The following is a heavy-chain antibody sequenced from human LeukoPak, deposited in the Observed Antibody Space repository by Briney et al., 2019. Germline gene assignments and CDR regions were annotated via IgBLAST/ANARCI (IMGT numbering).Heavy chain of an antibody. V-gene: IGHV3-11*06. J-gene: IGHJ4*02. CDR2: ISSRSSHT. D-gene: IGHD4-17*01. Sequence: GGSLRLSCAASGFTFSDYYMTWIRQAPGPGKGLEWVSYISSRSSHTNYADSVKGRFTISRDSSKNTLYLQMNSLRAEDTAVYYCARKVNDYGDQYFDYWGQGTLVTVSS. CDR1: GFTFSDYY. CDR3: ARKVNDYGDQYFDY.